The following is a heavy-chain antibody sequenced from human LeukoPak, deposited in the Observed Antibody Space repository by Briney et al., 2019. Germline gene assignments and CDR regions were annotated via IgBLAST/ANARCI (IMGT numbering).Heavy chain of an antibody. CDR3: ARLGNSNPYYYGMDV. D-gene: IGHD4-11*01. Sequence: GAPLQISFKGSGSRFTNYWIAWVRQMPGKGMEWMGIIYPGDSDTRDSPSFQGQVTISADKSMSTAYLQWSSLKASDTAMYYCARLGNSNPYYYGMDVWGQGNTVTVSS. V-gene: IGHV5-51*01. J-gene: IGHJ6*02. CDR2: IYPGDSDT. CDR1: GSRFTNYW.